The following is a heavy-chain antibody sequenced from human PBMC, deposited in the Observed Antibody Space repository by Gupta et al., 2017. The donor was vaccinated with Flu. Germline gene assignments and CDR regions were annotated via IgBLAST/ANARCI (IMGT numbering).Heavy chain of an antibody. CDR3: SRAPSSGSLWHFDY. CDR2: INPNSGVT. V-gene: IGHV1-2*04. Sequence: QVHLAQSGADMRATGASVKVSAKASGYDFAEYYINWMRQAPGKGLTWMGWINPNSGVTNCAKKFQDWVTMTRDTSFTTAYLELKRLTSDDTAVYFCSRAPSSGSLWHFDYWGQGTQVTV. J-gene: IGHJ4*02. D-gene: IGHD1-26*01. CDR1: GYDFAEYY.